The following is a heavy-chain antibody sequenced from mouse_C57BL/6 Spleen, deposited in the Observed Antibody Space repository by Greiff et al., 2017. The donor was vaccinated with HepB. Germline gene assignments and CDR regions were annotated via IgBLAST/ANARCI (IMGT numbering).Heavy chain of an antibody. CDR2: ISNGGGST. Sequence: EVKLMESGGGLVQPGGSLKLSCAASGFTFSDYYMYWVRQTPEKRLEWVAYISNGGGSTYYPDTVKGRFTISRDNAKNTLYLQMSRLKSEDTAMYYCARHPPLLSGAMDYWGQGTSVTVSS. J-gene: IGHJ4*01. V-gene: IGHV5-12*01. D-gene: IGHD1-1*01. CDR1: GFTFSDYY. CDR3: ARHPPLLSGAMDY.